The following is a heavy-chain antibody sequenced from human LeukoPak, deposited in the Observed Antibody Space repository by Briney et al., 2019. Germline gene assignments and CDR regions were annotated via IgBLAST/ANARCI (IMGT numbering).Heavy chain of an antibody. CDR1: GYTFTGYY. V-gene: IGHV1-2*02. CDR2: INPNSGGT. CDR3: ARDRGVVAATLFDY. J-gene: IGHJ4*02. Sequence: ASVKVSCKASGYTFTGYYMHWVRQAPGQGLEWVGWINPNSGGTNYAQKFQGRVTMTRDTSISTAYMELSRLRSDDTAVYYCARDRGVVAATLFDYWGQGTLVTVSS. D-gene: IGHD2-15*01.